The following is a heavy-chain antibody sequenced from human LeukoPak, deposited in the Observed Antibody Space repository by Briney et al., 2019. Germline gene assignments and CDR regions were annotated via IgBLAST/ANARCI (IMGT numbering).Heavy chain of an antibody. V-gene: IGHV1-69*04. D-gene: IGHD3-10*01. J-gene: IGHJ3*02. CDR3: ASLVYGSNVAFDI. CDR1: GGTFSSYA. Sequence: GASVKVSCKASGGTFSSYAISWVRQAPGQGLEWMGRIIPILGIANYAQKFQGRVTITADKSTSTAYMELSSLRSEDTAVYYCASLVYGSNVAFDIWGQGTMVTVSS. CDR2: IIPILGIA.